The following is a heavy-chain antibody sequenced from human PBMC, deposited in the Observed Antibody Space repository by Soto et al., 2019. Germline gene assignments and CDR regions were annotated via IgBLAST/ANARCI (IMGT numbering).Heavy chain of an antibody. D-gene: IGHD3-3*01. V-gene: IGHV3-11*01. CDR3: ARDRYDFWSGYHFDY. J-gene: IGHJ4*02. CDR1: GFTFSDYY. CDR2: ISSSGSTI. Sequence: GGSLRLSCAASGFTFSDYYMSWIRQAPGKGLEWVSYISSSGSTIYYADSVKGRFTISRDNAKNSLYLQMNSLRAEDTAVYYCARDRYDFWSGYHFDYWGQGTLVTVSS.